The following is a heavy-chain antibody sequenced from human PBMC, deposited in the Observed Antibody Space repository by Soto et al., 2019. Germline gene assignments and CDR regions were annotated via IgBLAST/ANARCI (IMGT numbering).Heavy chain of an antibody. V-gene: IGHV3-23*01. CDR2: ISGSGGST. J-gene: IGHJ6*02. CDR3: AKRVIAAAYYYYGMDV. Sequence: GGSLRLSCAASGFTFSSYAMSWVRQAPGKGLEWVSAISGSGGSTYYADSVKGRFTISRDNSKNTLYLQMNSLRAEDTAVYYCAKRVIAAAYYYYGMDVWGQGTTVTVSS. D-gene: IGHD6-13*01. CDR1: GFTFSSYA.